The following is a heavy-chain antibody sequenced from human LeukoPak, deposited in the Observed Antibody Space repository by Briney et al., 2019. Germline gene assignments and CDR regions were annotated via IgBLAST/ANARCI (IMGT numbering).Heavy chain of an antibody. D-gene: IGHD3-9*01. Sequence: SQTLSLTCTVSGGSISSGSYYWSWIQQPAGKGLEWIGHIYTSGSTNYSPSLKSRVTISLDTAKNQFSLKLSSVTAADTAVYYCGSLSYDILTGYYPVWGKGTTVTISS. CDR3: GSLSYDILTGYYPV. V-gene: IGHV4-61*09. CDR2: IYTSGST. CDR1: GGSISSGSYY. J-gene: IGHJ6*04.